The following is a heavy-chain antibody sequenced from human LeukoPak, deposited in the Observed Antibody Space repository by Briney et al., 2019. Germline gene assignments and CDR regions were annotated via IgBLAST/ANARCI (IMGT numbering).Heavy chain of an antibody. CDR3: AREWDTSGRDFDS. J-gene: IGHJ4*02. CDR2: IYSGGST. Sequence: GGSLRLSCAVSGFCVSSNYMSWVRQAPGKGLEWVSVIYSGGSTYYAASVKGRFTISRDTSKNTLYLQMNSLRAEDTAVYYCAREWDTSGRDFDSWGQGTLVTVSS. D-gene: IGHD3-22*01. V-gene: IGHV3-53*01. CDR1: GFCVSSNY.